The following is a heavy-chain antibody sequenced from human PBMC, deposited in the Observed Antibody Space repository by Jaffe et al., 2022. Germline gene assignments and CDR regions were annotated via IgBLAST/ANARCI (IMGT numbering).Heavy chain of an antibody. J-gene: IGHJ4*02. CDR3: ARGLLLAYGDYLPFDY. V-gene: IGHV1-3*01. CDR2: INAGNGNT. D-gene: IGHD4-17*01. CDR1: GYTFTSYA. Sequence: QVQLVQSGAEVKKPGASVKVSCKASGYTFTSYAMHWVRQAPGQRLEWMGWINAGNGNTKYSQKFQGRVTITRDTSASTAYMELSSLRSEDTAVYYCARGLLLAYGDYLPFDYWGQGTLVTVSS.